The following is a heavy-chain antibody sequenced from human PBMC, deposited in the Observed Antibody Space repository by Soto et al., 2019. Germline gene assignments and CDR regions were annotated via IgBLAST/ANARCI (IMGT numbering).Heavy chain of an antibody. CDR1: GYTFTSYA. D-gene: IGHD4-17*01. CDR2: INAGNGNT. Sequence: QVPLVQSGAEVKKPGASVKVSCKASGYTFTSYAMHWVRQAPGQRLEWMGWINAGNGNTKYSQKFQGRVTITRDTSASTAYMELSSLRSEDTAVYYCARALEILTTHTLFAWWGQGTLVTVSS. V-gene: IGHV1-3*01. CDR3: ARALEILTTHTLFAW. J-gene: IGHJ4*02.